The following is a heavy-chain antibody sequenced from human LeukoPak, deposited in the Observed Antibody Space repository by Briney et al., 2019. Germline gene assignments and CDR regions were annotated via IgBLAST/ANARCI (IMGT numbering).Heavy chain of an antibody. V-gene: IGHV3-21*01. CDR3: ARDAGYSYGYYYYMDV. CDR1: GFTFSSYS. CDR2: ISSSSSYI. J-gene: IGHJ6*03. Sequence: PGGSLRLSCAASGFTFSSYSMNWVRQAPGKGLEWVSSISSSSSYIYYADSVKGRFTISRDNAKNSLYLQMNSLRAEDTAVYYCARDAGYSYGYYYYMDVWGKGTTVTISS. D-gene: IGHD5-18*01.